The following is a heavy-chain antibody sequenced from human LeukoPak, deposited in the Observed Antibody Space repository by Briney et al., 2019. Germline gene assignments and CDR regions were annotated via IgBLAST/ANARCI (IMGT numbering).Heavy chain of an antibody. CDR2: ISSNGGST. D-gene: IGHD3-10*01. J-gene: IGHJ4*02. Sequence: PGGSLRLSCSASGFTLWRYAMHWVRQAPGEGLEYVSAISSNGGSTYYADSVKGRFTISRDNYRNTLHLQMSSLRVEDTAVYYCVKDSSSGSYFDYWGQGTLVTVSS. V-gene: IGHV3-64D*06. CDR1: GFTLWRYA. CDR3: VKDSSSGSYFDY.